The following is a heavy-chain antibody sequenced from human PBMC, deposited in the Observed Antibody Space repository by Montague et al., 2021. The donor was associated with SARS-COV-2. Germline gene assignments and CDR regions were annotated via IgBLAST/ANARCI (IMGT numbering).Heavy chain of an antibody. D-gene: IGHD3-10*01. J-gene: IGHJ4*02. CDR2: ICYDGSNK. CDR1: GFTFSSYG. CDR3: ARESGELVRGVRYYSFDY. V-gene: IGHV3-33*01. Sequence: SLRLSCAASGFTFSSYGMHWVRQAPGKGLEWVAVICYDGSNKYYADSVKGRFTISRDNSKNTLYPQMNSLRAEDTAVYYCARESGELVRGVRYYSFDYWGQGTTVTVSS.